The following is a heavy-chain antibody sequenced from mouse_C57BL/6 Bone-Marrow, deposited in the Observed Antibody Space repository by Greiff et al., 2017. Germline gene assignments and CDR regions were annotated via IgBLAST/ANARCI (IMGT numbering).Heavy chain of an antibody. CDR1: GYTFTSYW. V-gene: IGHV1-74*01. CDR3: AVNDHYYGSSTYFDY. CDR2: IHPSDSDT. Sequence: QVQLQQPGAELVKPGASVKVSCKASGYTFTSYWMHWVKQRPGQGLEWIGRIHPSDSDTNYNQKFKGKATLTVDKSSSAAYMQLSSLTSEDSAVYYCAVNDHYYGSSTYFDYWGQGTTLTVSS. D-gene: IGHD1-1*01. J-gene: IGHJ2*01.